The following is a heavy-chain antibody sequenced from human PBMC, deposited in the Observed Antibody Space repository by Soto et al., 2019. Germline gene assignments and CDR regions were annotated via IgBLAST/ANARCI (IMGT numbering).Heavy chain of an antibody. V-gene: IGHV4-39*07. CDR3: VREYYDILTGYPFDY. CDR1: GGSISGSTYY. D-gene: IGHD3-9*01. Sequence: PSETLSLTCTVSGGSISGSTYYWAWIRQPPGKGPEWIGSIYYSGSAYDNPSLKSRVTISVDTSKNQFSLKLSSVTAADTSVYYCVREYYDILTGYPFDYWGQGTLVSGSS. CDR2: IYYSGSA. J-gene: IGHJ4*02.